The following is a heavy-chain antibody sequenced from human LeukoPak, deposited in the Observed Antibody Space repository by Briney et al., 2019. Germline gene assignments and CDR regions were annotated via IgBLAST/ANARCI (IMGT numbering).Heavy chain of an antibody. CDR2: INSDGSWT. CDR3: VSFYETY. Sequence: GGSLRLSCAASRFIFSDHWMHWVRQAPGKGLVWVSHINSDGSWTSYADSVKGRFTISKDNAKNTVYLQMNSLRAEDTAVYYCVSFYETYWGRGTLVTVSS. J-gene: IGHJ4*02. D-gene: IGHD2/OR15-2a*01. V-gene: IGHV3-74*01. CDR1: RFIFSDHW.